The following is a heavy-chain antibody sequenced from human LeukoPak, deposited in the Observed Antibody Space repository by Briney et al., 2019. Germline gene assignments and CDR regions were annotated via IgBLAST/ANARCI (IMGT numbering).Heavy chain of an antibody. J-gene: IGHJ4*02. Sequence: TGGSLTLSCAASGFPFSSYSMNWVRQAPGKGLEWVSYISASGSNIYYLGAVKGSFTVSRDNAMNSLFLQMNRPRAEDTAIYYCVRVKGTYFDFWGQGTLVTVSS. CDR1: GFPFSSYS. CDR3: VRVKGTYFDF. V-gene: IGHV3-48*01. D-gene: IGHD1-1*01. CDR2: ISASGSNI.